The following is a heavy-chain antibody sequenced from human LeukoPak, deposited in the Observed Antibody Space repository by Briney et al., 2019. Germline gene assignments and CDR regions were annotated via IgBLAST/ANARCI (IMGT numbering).Heavy chain of an antibody. CDR2: ISSSGGYT. D-gene: IGHD5-18*01. J-gene: IGHJ4*02. CDR3: AKDGDTAMVLDY. CDR1: GFTFSRVA. V-gene: IGHV3-23*01. Sequence: GGSLRLSCAASGFTFSRVAMTWVRQAPGKGLEWVSAISSSGGYTYDADSVRGRFTISRDNSKNTLYLQMDSLRAEDTAMYYCAKDGDTAMVLDYWGQGTLVTVSS.